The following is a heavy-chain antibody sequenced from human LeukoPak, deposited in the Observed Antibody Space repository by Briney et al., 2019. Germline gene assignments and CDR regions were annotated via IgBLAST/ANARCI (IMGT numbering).Heavy chain of an antibody. CDR1: GYTFSSYS. D-gene: IGHD5-12*01. CDR3: ARGLSLQWLRSSEAPFDY. J-gene: IGHJ4*02. V-gene: IGHV3-21*01. CDR2: ISSSSSYI. Sequence: PGGSLRLSCATFGYTFSSYSMNWVRQAPGKGLEWVSSISSSSSYIYYADSVKGRFTISRDNAKNSLYLQMNSLRAEDTAVYYCARGLSLQWLRSSEAPFDYWGQGTLVTVSS.